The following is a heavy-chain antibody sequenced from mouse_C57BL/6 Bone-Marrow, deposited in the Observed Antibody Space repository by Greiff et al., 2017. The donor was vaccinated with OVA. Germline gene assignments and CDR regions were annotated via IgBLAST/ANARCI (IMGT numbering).Heavy chain of an antibody. V-gene: IGHV1-55*01. Sequence: QVQLQQSGAELVRPGASVKLSCTASGFNIKDDYMHWVKQRPGQGLEWIGDIYPGSGSTNYNEKFKSKATLTVDTSSSTAYMQLSSLTSEDSAVYYCVPYDGYFDDYWGQGTTLTVSS. J-gene: IGHJ2*01. CDR1: GFNIKDDY. CDR3: VPYDGYFDDY. CDR2: IYPGSGST. D-gene: IGHD2-3*01.